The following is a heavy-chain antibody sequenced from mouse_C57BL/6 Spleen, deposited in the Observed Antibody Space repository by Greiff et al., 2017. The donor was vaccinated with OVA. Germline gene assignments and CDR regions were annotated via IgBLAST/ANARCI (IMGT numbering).Heavy chain of an antibody. CDR1: GYIFTSYW. V-gene: IGHV1-61*01. CDR2: IYPSDSET. CDR3: ARRDYYGSNYAMDY. D-gene: IGHD1-1*01. J-gene: IGHJ4*01. Sequence: QVQLQQPGAELVRPGSSVKLSCKASGYIFTSYWMDWVKQRPGQGLEWIGNIYPSDSETHYNQKFKDKATLTVDKSSSTAYMQLSSLTSEDSAVYYCARRDYYGSNYAMDYWGQGTSVTVSS.